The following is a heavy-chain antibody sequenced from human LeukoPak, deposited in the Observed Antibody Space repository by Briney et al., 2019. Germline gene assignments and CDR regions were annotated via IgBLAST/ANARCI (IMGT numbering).Heavy chain of an antibody. CDR3: ASIPAGYYDSSGYYY. Sequence: PGGSLRLSCAASGFTFSSYSMNWVRQAPGKGLEWVSSISSSSSYIYYADSVKGRFTISRDNAKNSLYLQMNSLRAEDTAVYYCASIPAGYYDSSGYYYRGQGTLVTVSS. V-gene: IGHV3-21*01. D-gene: IGHD3-22*01. CDR1: GFTFSSYS. J-gene: IGHJ4*02. CDR2: ISSSSSYI.